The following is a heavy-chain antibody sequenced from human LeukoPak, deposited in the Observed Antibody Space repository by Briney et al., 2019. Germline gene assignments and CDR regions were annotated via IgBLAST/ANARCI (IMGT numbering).Heavy chain of an antibody. V-gene: IGHV1-69*01. D-gene: IGHD5-18*01. J-gene: IGHJ3*02. CDR3: ARVRFSIGTARGDAFDI. Sequence: ASVKVSCKASGGTFSIYAISWVRQAPGQGLEWMGGIIPIFGTANYAQKFQGRVTITADESTSTAYMELSSLRSEDTAVYYCARVRFSIGTARGDAFDIWGQGTMVTVSS. CDR2: IIPIFGTA. CDR1: GGTFSIYA.